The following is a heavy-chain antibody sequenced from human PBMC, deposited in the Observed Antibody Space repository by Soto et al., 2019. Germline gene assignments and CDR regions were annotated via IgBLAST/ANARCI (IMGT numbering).Heavy chain of an antibody. Sequence: LSLTCAVSGDSISRGYHWAWIRQAPTKGLEWIASIYHTGTTYYNPSLTSRVTISVDTSKSQISLRLTSVTAADTAVYYCARAPGLGVAHIDYWGQGTPVTVSS. D-gene: IGHD6-19*01. CDR2: IYHTGTT. CDR1: GDSISRGYH. V-gene: IGHV4-38-2*01. CDR3: ARAPGLGVAHIDY. J-gene: IGHJ4*02.